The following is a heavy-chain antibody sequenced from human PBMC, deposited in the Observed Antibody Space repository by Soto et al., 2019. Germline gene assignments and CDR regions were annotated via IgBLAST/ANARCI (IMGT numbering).Heavy chain of an antibody. V-gene: IGHV1-58*01. CDR3: AADPSGNFNYF. J-gene: IGHJ4*02. D-gene: IGHD1-26*01. CDR2: IVVGSGNT. CDR1: GFTFTSYA. Sequence: SVKVSCKASGFTFTSYAVQWVRQARGQRLEWIGWIVVGSGNTNYAQKFQERVTITRDMSTSTAYMELSSLRSEDTAVYYCAADPSGNFNYFWGQGTLVTVSS.